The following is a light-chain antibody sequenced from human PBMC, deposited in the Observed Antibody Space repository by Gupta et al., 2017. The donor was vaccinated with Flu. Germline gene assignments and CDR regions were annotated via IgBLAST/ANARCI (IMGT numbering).Light chain of an antibody. CDR3: SSYTDTSTFYV. CDR1: SSDVGGYNY. J-gene: IGLJ1*01. V-gene: IGLV2-14*01. Sequence: QSALTQPSSVSGPPAQSITISCTGTSSDVGGYNYVSWYQQRPGKAPKLMIYDVSNRPSGVSNRFSGSKSGNTASLTISGLQAEDETDYYCSSYTDTSTFYVFGTGTKVTVL. CDR2: DVS.